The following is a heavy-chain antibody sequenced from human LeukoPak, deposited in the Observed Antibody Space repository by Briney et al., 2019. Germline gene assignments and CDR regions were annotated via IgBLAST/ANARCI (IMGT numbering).Heavy chain of an antibody. CDR2: VSGSGDNT. D-gene: IGHD6-19*01. CDR3: AKTRSSGWYVFDY. V-gene: IGHV3-23*01. Sequence: GGSLRLSCVASEFTFSSCGMSWVRQSAGKGLEWVSAVSGSGDNTKYVDSVRGRFIISRDNSKNTLYLHMNSLRAEDTAVYYCAKTRSSGWYVFDYWGQGTLVTVSS. J-gene: IGHJ4*02. CDR1: EFTFSSCG.